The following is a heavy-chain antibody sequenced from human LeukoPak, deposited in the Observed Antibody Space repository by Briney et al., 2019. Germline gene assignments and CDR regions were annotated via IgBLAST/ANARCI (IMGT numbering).Heavy chain of an antibody. Sequence: SVKVSCKASGGTFSRYAISWVRQAPGQGLEWMGRIIPIIGIVNYAQKFQGSVTITADKSTSTAYMELSSLRSEDTAVYYCARVPSGYTPNANYYYYGMDVWGQGTTVTVSS. V-gene: IGHV1-69*04. J-gene: IGHJ6*02. CDR3: ARVPSGYTPNANYYYYGMDV. CDR1: GGTFSRYA. CDR2: IIPIIGIV. D-gene: IGHD5-12*01.